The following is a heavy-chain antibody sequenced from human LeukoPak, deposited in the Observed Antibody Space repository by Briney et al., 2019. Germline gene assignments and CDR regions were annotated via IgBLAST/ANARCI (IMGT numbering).Heavy chain of an antibody. V-gene: IGHV3-11*01. CDR3: ARDGSLDY. J-gene: IGHJ4*02. CDR2: ISKSGSTK. CDR1: RFTFSDYD. Sequence: GGSLRLSCAASRFTFSDYDMSWIRQTPGKGLEGVSYISKSGSTKYYSDSVKGRFTISRDNAKNSLYLQMNSLRAEDTAVYYCARDGSLDYWGQGTLVTVSS. D-gene: IGHD2-15*01.